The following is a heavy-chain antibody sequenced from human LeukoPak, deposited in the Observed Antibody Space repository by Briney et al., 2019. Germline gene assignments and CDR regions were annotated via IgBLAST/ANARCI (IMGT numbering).Heavy chain of an antibody. Sequence: SETLSFTCTVSGGSISSSSYYWGWIRQPPGQGLEWIGSIFYSGSTYYNPSLKSRVTIPVDASKNQFSLRLSSVTAADTAVYYCARLYDSSGYAFDIWGQGTMVTVSS. CDR3: ARLYDSSGYAFDI. J-gene: IGHJ3*02. CDR2: IFYSGST. D-gene: IGHD3-22*01. V-gene: IGHV4-39*07. CDR1: GGSISSSSYY.